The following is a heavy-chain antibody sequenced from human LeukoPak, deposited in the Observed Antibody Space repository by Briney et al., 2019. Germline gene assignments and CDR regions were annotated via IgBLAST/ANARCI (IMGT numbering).Heavy chain of an antibody. V-gene: IGHV4-39*07. CDR1: GGSISSSSYY. D-gene: IGHD4-17*01. J-gene: IGHJ4*02. CDR2: IYHSGST. Sequence: SETLSLTCTVSGGSISSSSYYWGWIRQPPGKGLEWIGSIYHSGSTYYNPSLKSRVTISVDTSKNQFSLKLSSVTAADTAVYYCARADYGDYGDYWGQGTLVTVSS. CDR3: ARADYGDYGDY.